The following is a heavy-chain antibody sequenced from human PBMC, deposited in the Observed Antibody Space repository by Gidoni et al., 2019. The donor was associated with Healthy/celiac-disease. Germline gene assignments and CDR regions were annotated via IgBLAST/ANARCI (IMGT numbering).Heavy chain of an antibody. Sequence: QVQLQESGPGLVKPSETLSLTCTVPGGSISSYYWSWIRQPAGKGLEWIGRIYTSGSTNYNPSLKSRVTMSVDTSKNQFSLKLSSVTAADTAVYYCAREATVVTPSWFDPWGQGTLVTVSS. CDR1: GGSISSYY. D-gene: IGHD4-17*01. CDR3: AREATVVTPSWFDP. V-gene: IGHV4-4*07. J-gene: IGHJ5*02. CDR2: IYTSGST.